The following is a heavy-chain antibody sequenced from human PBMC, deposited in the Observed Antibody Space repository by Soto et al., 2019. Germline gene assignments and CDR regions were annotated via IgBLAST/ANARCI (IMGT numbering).Heavy chain of an antibody. CDR3: AKGGWYTISSRSDC. CDR1: GFTLSGVD. CDR2: MSYDGRNP. Sequence: QVQLVESGGGVVQPGTSLRLSCSASGFTLSGVDMHWVRQAPGKGLEWVAVMSYDGRNPYYADSVKGRFTVSRDSSKSTLDLQMNSLRTEYAAVYDWAKGGWYTISSRSDCWGQGTRVTVSS. D-gene: IGHD6-6*01. J-gene: IGHJ4*02. V-gene: IGHV3-30*18.